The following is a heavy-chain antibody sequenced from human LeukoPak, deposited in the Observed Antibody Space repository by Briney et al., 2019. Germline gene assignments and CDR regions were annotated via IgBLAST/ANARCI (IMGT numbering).Heavy chain of an antibody. Sequence: GGSLRLSCAVSGFTFSSYSMSWVRQAPGKGLEWVSAISGSGANTYYADSVTGRFTISRDNSKNTLYLQLNSLRAEDTAIYHCAKHSSSWYWIYDYWGQGTLVTVSS. J-gene: IGHJ4*02. CDR2: ISGSGANT. CDR3: AKHSSSWYWIYDY. D-gene: IGHD6-13*01. CDR1: GFTFSSYS. V-gene: IGHV3-23*01.